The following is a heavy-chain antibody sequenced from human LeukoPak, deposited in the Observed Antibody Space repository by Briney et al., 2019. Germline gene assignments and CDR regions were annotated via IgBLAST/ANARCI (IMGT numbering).Heavy chain of an antibody. J-gene: IGHJ4*02. CDR3: AKGPGYCSSTSCPADY. V-gene: IGHV3-21*04. Sequence: GGSLRLSCTASGFTFSSYSMNWVRQAPGKGLEWVSSISSSSSYIYYADSVKGRFTISRDNAKNSTYLQMNSLRAEDTAVYYCAKGPGYCSSTSCPADYWGQGTLVTVSS. D-gene: IGHD2-2*01. CDR2: ISSSSSYI. CDR1: GFTFSSYS.